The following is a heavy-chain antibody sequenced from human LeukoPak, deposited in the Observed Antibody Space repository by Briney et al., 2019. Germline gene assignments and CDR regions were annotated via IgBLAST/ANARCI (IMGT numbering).Heavy chain of an antibody. CDR3: AKGFLEWSLYYFDY. D-gene: IGHD3-3*01. V-gene: IGHV3-23*01. CDR1: GFTFTSYS. Sequence: QTGGSLRLSCAASGFTFTSYSMSWVRQAPGKGLEWVSSISAGGDTDYADSVKGRFTISRDSSKKTLYLQMNNLRAEDTAVYYCAKGFLEWSLYYFDYWGQGVLVTVSS. J-gene: IGHJ4*02. CDR2: ISAGGDT.